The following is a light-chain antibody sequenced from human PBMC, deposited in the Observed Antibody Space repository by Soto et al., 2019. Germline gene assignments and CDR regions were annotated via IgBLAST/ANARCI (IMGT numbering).Light chain of an antibody. J-gene: IGKJ5*01. CDR2: KVS. CDR3: MQGTHWPPIT. Sequence: DVVVTQSPLSLPVTLGQAASISCRSSQSLVYSDGNTYLSWFHQRTGQSPRRLIYKVSNRDSGVPDRFSGSGAGTDFTLTIRRVEAEDVGVYYCMQGTHWPPITFGQGTRLEIK. CDR1: QSLVYSDGNTY. V-gene: IGKV2-30*01.